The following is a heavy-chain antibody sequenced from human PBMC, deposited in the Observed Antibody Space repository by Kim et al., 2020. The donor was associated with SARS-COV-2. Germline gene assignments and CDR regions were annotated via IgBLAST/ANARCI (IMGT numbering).Heavy chain of an antibody. J-gene: IGHJ4*02. CDR2: SSSGNSI. D-gene: IGHD1-26*01. CDR3: AGRLDH. Sequence: SSSGNSIYYADSGKGRFTISRDKARNLVFLQMNSLRTDDTAVYYCAGRLDHWGQGILVTVSS. V-gene: IGHV3-48*03.